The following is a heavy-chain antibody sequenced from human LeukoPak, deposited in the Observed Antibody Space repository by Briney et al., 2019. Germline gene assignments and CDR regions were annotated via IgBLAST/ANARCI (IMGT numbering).Heavy chain of an antibody. D-gene: IGHD4-17*01. J-gene: IGHJ4*02. V-gene: IGHV3-9*01. Sequence: GGSLRLSCAASGFTFDDYAMHWVRQAPGKGLEWVSGISWNSGSIGYADSVKGRFTISRDNSKNTLYLQMNSLRAEDTAVYYCAKGYGDYGSYDYWGQGTLVTVSS. CDR3: AKGYGDYGSYDY. CDR1: GFTFDDYA. CDR2: ISWNSGSI.